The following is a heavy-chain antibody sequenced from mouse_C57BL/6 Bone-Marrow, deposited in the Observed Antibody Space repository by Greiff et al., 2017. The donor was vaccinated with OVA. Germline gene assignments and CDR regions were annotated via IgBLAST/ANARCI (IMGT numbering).Heavy chain of an antibody. CDR2: ISGGGGNT. D-gene: IGHD1-1*01. J-gene: IGHJ4*01. CDR3: ARQRYYGSRYYAMDY. Sequence: EVKLVESGGGLVKPGGSLKLSCAASGFTFSSYTMSWVRQTPEKRLEWVATISGGGGNTYYPDSVTGRFTISRDNAKNTLYLQMSRLMSEDTALYYCARQRYYGSRYYAMDYWGQGTSVTVSS. CDR1: GFTFSSYT. V-gene: IGHV5-9*01.